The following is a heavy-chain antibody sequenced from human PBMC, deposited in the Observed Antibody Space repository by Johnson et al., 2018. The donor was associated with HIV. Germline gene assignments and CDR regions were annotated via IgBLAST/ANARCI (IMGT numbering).Heavy chain of an antibody. V-gene: IGHV3-66*01. Sequence: VQLVESGGGLVQPGGSLRLSCAASGFTVSGNYMSWVRQAPGKGLEWVSGIYSGGSTYCADSVEGRFTISRDNSKNTLYLQMNSLRAEDTAVYYCARGDDSSALGAFDIWGQGTMVTVS. D-gene: IGHD3-22*01. J-gene: IGHJ3*02. CDR1: GFTVSGNY. CDR3: ARGDDSSALGAFDI. CDR2: IYSGGST.